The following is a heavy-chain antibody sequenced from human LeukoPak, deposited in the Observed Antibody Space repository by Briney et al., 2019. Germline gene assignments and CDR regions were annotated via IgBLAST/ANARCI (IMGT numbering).Heavy chain of an antibody. CDR3: ARDLWVSAGPRIPGPMDV. V-gene: IGHV3-64*01. D-gene: IGHD1-7*01. CDR2: ISSDGGTT. CDR1: GFTFSVYG. J-gene: IGHJ6*03. Sequence: PGGSLRLSCAASGFTFSVYGMHWVRQAPGKGLEYVSAISSDGGTTYYANSVKGRFTISRDNSKNTLYLQMGSLRDEDMAVYYCARDLWVSAGPRIPGPMDVWGKGTTVTVSS.